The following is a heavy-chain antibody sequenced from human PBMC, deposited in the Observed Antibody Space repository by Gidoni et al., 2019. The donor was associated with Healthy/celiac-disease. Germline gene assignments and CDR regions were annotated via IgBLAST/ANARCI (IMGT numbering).Heavy chain of an antibody. Sequence: QVQLQQWGAGLLKPSETLSLTCAVYGGSFSGYYWSWIRQPPGKGLEWIGEINHSGSTNYNPSLNSRVTISVDTSKNQFSLKLSSVTAADTAVYYCARGDPDETEARSRDVVVPAAIYYWGQGTLVTVSS. J-gene: IGHJ4*02. D-gene: IGHD2-2*01. CDR1: GGSFSGYY. CDR3: ARGDPDETEARSRDVVVPAAIYY. CDR2: INHSGST. V-gene: IGHV4-34*01.